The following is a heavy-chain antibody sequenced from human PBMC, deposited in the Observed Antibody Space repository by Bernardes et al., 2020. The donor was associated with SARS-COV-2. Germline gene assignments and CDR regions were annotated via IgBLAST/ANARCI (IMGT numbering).Heavy chain of an antibody. CDR1: GFTFGDYA. J-gene: IGHJ4*02. V-gene: IGHV3-9*01. CDR2: ISWNSGSI. CDR3: AKDYDYYDSSGYFDY. Sequence: GGSLRLSCAASGFTFGDYAMHWVRQAPGKGLEWVSGISWNSGSIGYADSVKGRFTISRDNAKNSLYLQMNSLRAEDTALYYCAKDYDYYDSSGYFDYWGQGTLGTVSS. D-gene: IGHD3-22*01.